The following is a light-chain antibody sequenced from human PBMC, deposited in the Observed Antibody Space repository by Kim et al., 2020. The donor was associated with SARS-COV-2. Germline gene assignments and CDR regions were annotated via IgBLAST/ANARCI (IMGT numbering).Light chain of an antibody. CDR3: QQYNNWRT. CDR1: QSVSSN. J-gene: IGKJ2*01. CDR2: GAS. Sequence: EIVMTQSPATLSVSPGERATLSCRASQSVSSNLAWYQQKPGQAPRLLIYGASTRATGIPARFSGSGSGTEFTLTISSLQSEDFAVYYCQQYNNWRTFGQGTKLAI. V-gene: IGKV3-15*01.